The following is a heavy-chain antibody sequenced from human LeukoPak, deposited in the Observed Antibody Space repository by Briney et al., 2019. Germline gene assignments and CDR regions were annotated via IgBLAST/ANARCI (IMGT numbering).Heavy chain of an antibody. CDR2: NRSSGGTT. CDR1: GFTFRTYA. Sequence: PGGSLRLSCAACGFTFRTYAVHWVRQAAAKGLDWVSANRSSGGTTYYAVSVKGRFGIYRDNSKNTLYLKMNSLRAEDTAVYYCAKDRNGWPTNFDSWGQGTLVTVSA. J-gene: IGHJ4*02. D-gene: IGHD6-19*01. CDR3: AKDRNGWPTNFDS. V-gene: IGHV3-23*01.